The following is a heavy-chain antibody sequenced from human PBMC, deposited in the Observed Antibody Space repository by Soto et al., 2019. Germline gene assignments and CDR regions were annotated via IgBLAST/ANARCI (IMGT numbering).Heavy chain of an antibody. D-gene: IGHD4-17*01. CDR1: GFTLSSSA. Sequence: EVQLVGSGGGLVQPGGSLRLSCAASGFTLSSSAMHWVRQAPGKGLEYVSAIRSNGGSTYYANSVKGRFTISRDNSKNTLYLQMGSLRAEDMAVYYCATTTTVTTLFDYWGQGTLVTVSS. CDR2: IRSNGGST. J-gene: IGHJ4*02. CDR3: ATTTTVTTLFDY. V-gene: IGHV3-64*01.